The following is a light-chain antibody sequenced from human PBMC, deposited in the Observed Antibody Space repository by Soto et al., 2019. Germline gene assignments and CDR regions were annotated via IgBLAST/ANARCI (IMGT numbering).Light chain of an antibody. V-gene: IGKV3-11*01. CDR3: QQYASYSPT. Sequence: EIVLTQSPATLSLSPGERATLSCRASQSVSIFLAWYQQKPGQAPRLLIHDASNRATGIPDRFSGSGSGTDFTLTISSLQPDDFATYYCQQYASYSPTFGQGTKVAI. J-gene: IGKJ1*01. CDR2: DAS. CDR1: QSVSIF.